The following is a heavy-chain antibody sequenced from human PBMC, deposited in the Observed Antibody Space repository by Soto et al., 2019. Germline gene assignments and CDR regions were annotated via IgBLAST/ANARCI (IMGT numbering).Heavy chain of an antibody. D-gene: IGHD3-22*01. Sequence: PGESLKISCKGSGYSFTSYWIGWVRQMPGKGLEWMGIIYPGDSDTRYSPSFQGQVTISADKSISTAYLQWSSLKASDTAMYYCAKYSYGSSGYYTAGAAFFDYRGQGTLVTASS. CDR1: GYSFTSYW. CDR2: IYPGDSDT. CDR3: AKYSYGSSGYYTAGAAFFDY. J-gene: IGHJ4*02. V-gene: IGHV5-51*01.